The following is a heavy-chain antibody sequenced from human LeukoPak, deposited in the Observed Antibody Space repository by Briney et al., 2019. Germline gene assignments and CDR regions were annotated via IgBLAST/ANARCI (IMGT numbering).Heavy chain of an antibody. V-gene: IGHV3-23*01. CDR3: AKGLPGIAALRSYFDY. CDR1: GLTFSSYA. J-gene: IGHJ4*02. D-gene: IGHD6-13*01. Sequence: GGSLRLSCAASGLTFSSYAMSWVRQAPGKGLEWVSAISGSGGSTYYADSVKGRFTISRDNSKNTLYLQMNSLRAEDTAVYYCAKGLPGIAALRSYFDYWGQGTLVTVSS. CDR2: ISGSGGST.